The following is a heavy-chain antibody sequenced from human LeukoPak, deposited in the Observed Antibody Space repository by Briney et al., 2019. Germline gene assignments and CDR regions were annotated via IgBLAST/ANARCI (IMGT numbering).Heavy chain of an antibody. CDR1: GGTFSSYA. CDR2: IIPIFGTA. D-gene: IGHD2-2*01. V-gene: IGHV1-69*05. Sequence: GASVKVSCKAFGGTFSSYAISWVRQAPGQGLEWMGGIIPIFGTANYAQKFQGRVTITTDESTSTAYMELSSLRSEDTAVYYCATDCSSTSCYYYYYMDVWGKGTTVTVSS. J-gene: IGHJ6*03. CDR3: ATDCSSTSCYYYYYMDV.